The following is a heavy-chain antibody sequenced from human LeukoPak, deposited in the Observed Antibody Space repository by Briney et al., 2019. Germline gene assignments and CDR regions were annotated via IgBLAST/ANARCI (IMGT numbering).Heavy chain of an antibody. D-gene: IGHD3-10*01. CDR1: GYTFTSYA. CDR2: INTNTGNP. Sequence: GASVKVSCKASGYTFTSYAMNWVRQAPGQGLEWMGWINTNTGNPTYAQGFTGRFVFSLDTSVSTAYLQISSLKAEDTAVYYCARADYYGSGSYYKGYYYYGMDVWGQGTTVTVSS. CDR3: ARADYYGSGSYYKGYYYYGMDV. V-gene: IGHV7-4-1*02. J-gene: IGHJ6*02.